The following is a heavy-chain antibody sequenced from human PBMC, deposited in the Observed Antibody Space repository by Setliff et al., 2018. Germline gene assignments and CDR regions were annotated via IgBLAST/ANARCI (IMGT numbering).Heavy chain of an antibody. J-gene: IGHJ6*02. CDR2: IIPIFGTA. CDR1: GGTFSSYA. Sequence: SVKVSCKASGGTFSSYAIRWVRQAPGQGLEWMGGIIPIFGTANYSQKFQGRVTITADESTSTAYMELSSLRSEDTAVYYCAREDGTYYNFWSGYSTTPYYGMDVWGQGTTVTVSS. CDR3: AREDGTYYNFWSGYSTTPYYGMDV. D-gene: IGHD3-3*01. V-gene: IGHV1-69*13.